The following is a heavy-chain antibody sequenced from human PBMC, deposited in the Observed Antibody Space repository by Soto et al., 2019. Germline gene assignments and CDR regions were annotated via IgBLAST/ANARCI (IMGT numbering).Heavy chain of an antibody. V-gene: IGHV1-2*04. CDR3: ARVDGSSSIALDY. CDR1: GYTFTGYY. Sequence: ASVKVSCKASGYTFTGYYMHWVRQAPGQGLEWMGWINPNSGGTNYVQKFQGWVTMTRDTSISTAYMELSRLRSDDTAVYYCARVDGSSSIALDYWGRGTLVTVSS. J-gene: IGHJ4*02. D-gene: IGHD6-6*01. CDR2: INPNSGGT.